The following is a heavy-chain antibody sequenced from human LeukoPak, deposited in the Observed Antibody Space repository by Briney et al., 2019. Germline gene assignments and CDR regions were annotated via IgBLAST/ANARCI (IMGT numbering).Heavy chain of an antibody. D-gene: IGHD3-22*01. J-gene: IGHJ3*02. CDR3: ARDQITMIVVGPDAFDI. CDR1: GYSFTSFG. Sequence: ASVKVSCKASGYSFTSFGSSWVRQAPGQGLEWMGWISAYNGNTNYAQKLQGRVTMTTDTSTSTAYMELRSLRSDDTAVYYCARDQITMIVVGPDAFDIWGQGTMVTVSS. CDR2: ISAYNGNT. V-gene: IGHV1-18*01.